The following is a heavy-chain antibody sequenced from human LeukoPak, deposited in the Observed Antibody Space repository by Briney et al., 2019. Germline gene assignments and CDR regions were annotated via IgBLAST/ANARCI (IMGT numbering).Heavy chain of an antibody. CDR3: ARSPYQLLSDIAYNWFDP. D-gene: IGHD2-2*01. CDR2: IYYSGNT. Sequence: SETLSLTCTVSGGSISGYYWTWIRQPPGKGLEWIGYIYYSGNTNYNPSLKSRVTISVDTSKNQFSLKLSSVTAADTAMYYCARSPYQLLSDIAYNWFDPWGQGTLVTVSS. J-gene: IGHJ5*02. CDR1: GGSISGYY. V-gene: IGHV4-59*01.